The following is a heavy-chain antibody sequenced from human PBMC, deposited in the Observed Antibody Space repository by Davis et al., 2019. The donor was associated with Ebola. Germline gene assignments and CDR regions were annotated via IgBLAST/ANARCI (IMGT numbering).Heavy chain of an antibody. V-gene: IGHV4-34*01. CDR3: TTTDIYTNMLINS. D-gene: IGHD3-16*01. Sequence: PSETLSLTCAVYGGSSTEYYWNWIRQSPGVGLEWIVEVSRAGTTHYNPSLKSRVTVSVDTSKNQFSLKLNSVTAADTAVYYCTTTDIYTNMLINSWGQGTLVTVSS. J-gene: IGHJ4*02. CDR2: VSRAGTT. CDR1: GGSSTEYY.